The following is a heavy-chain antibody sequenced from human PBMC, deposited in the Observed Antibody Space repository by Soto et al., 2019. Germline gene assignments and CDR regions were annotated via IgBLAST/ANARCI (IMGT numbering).Heavy chain of an antibody. CDR2: INAGNGNT. CDR3: ARDLARGNWNYYFDY. V-gene: IGHV1-3*01. Sequence: QVQLVQSGAEVKKPGASVKVTCKASGYTFASYAMHWVRQAPGQRLEWMGWINAGNGNTKYSQKFQGRVTITRDTSASTAYMELSILRSEDTAVYYCARDLARGNWNYYFDYWGQGTLVTVSS. J-gene: IGHJ4*02. D-gene: IGHD1-7*01. CDR1: GYTFASYA.